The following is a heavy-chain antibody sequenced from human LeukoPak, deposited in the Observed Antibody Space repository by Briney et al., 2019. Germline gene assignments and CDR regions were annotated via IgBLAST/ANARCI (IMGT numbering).Heavy chain of an antibody. J-gene: IGHJ5*02. CDR1: GGTFSSYA. D-gene: IGHD4-17*01. CDR2: IIPIFGTA. V-gene: IGHV1-69*13. CDR3: ARDMARNDYGDLNWFDP. Sequence: GASVKVSCKASGGTFSSYAISWVRQAPGQGLEWMGGIIPIFGTANYAQKFQGRVTITADESTSTAYMELSSLRSEDTAVYYCARDMARNDYGDLNWFDPWGQGTLVTVSS.